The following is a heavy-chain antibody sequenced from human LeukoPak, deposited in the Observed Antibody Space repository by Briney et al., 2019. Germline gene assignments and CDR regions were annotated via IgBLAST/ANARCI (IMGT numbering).Heavy chain of an antibody. D-gene: IGHD6-13*01. J-gene: IGHJ4*02. V-gene: IGHV3-9*01. Sequence: PGGSLRLSCAATGFTFDDYAMPWVRQAPGKGLEWVSGISWNSGSIGYADSVKGRFTISRDNGKSSVYVQMNSLRSEDTALYYCAKDISSSSWYYDYWGQGTLVTVSS. CDR1: GFTFDDYA. CDR2: ISWNSGSI. CDR3: AKDISSSSWYYDY.